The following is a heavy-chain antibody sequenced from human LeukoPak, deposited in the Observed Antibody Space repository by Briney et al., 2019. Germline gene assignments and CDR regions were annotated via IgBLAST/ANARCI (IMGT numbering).Heavy chain of an antibody. CDR2: ISYDGSNK. J-gene: IGHJ6*02. CDR3: ARVMESGFGELHYYYYGMDV. V-gene: IGHV3-30*04. Sequence: PGRSLRLSCAASGFTFSSYAMHWVRQAPGKGLEWVAVISYDGSNKYYADSVKGRFTISRDNSKNTLYLQMNSLRAEDTAVYYCARVMESGFGELHYYYYGMDVWGQGTTVTVSS. CDR1: GFTFSSYA. D-gene: IGHD3-10*01.